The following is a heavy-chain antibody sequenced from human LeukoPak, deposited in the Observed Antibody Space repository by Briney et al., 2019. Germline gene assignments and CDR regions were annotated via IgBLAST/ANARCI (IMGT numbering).Heavy chain of an antibody. J-gene: IGHJ3*02. CDR2: IHTGGTI. CDR1: GFTVSSNY. CDR3: ARVLAGSAFDI. Sequence: PGGSLRLSCAASGFTVSSNYVSWVRQAPGKGLEWVSIIHTGGTIYYADSVKGRFTISRDISKNMLFLQMNSLRAEDTAVYYCARVLAGSAFDIWGQGTMVIVSS. D-gene: IGHD1-1*01. V-gene: IGHV3-53*01.